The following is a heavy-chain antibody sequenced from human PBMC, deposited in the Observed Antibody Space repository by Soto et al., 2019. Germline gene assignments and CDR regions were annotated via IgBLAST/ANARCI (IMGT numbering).Heavy chain of an antibody. CDR1: GGSFSGYY. D-gene: IGHD3-10*01. CDR3: ARMVRGVISY. V-gene: IGHV4-34*01. J-gene: IGHJ4*02. CDR2: INHSGST. Sequence: SETLSLTCAVYGGSFSGYYWSWIRQPPGKGLEWIGEINHSGSTNYNPSLKSRVTISVDTSKNQFSLKLSSVTAADTAVYYCARMVRGVISYWGQGALVTVCS.